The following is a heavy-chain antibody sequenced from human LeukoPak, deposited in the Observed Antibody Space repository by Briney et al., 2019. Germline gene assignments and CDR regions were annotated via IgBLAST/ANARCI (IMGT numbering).Heavy chain of an antibody. CDR3: ARTGSTVTMLYPFDH. CDR2: IYYSGST. Sequence: PSETLSLTCTVSGGSIRSYYWSWIRQPPGKGLEWVGYIYYSGSTNYNPSLKSRVSISVDTSKNQFSLKLSSVTAADTAVYYCARTGSTVTMLYPFDHWGQGTLVTVSS. D-gene: IGHD4-17*01. V-gene: IGHV4-59*01. CDR1: GGSIRSYY. J-gene: IGHJ4*02.